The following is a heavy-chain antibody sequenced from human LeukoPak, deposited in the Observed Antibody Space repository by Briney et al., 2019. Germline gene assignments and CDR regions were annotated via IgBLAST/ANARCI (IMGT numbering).Heavy chain of an antibody. V-gene: IGHV4-59*12. CDR2: SHYTGNT. D-gene: IGHD3-10*01. J-gene: IGHJ4*02. CDR3: ARRGNFDY. CDR1: GGSISNYY. Sequence: SETLSLTCAVSGGSISNYYWSWLRQPPGKELEWIGCSHYTGNTNHNPSLKSRVTISVDTSKNQFSLRLSSVTAADTAVYYCARRGNFDYWGQGTLVTVSS.